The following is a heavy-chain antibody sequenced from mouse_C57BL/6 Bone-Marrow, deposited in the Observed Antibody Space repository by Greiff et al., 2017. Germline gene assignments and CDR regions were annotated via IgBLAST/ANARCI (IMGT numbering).Heavy chain of an antibody. V-gene: IGHV1-59*01. D-gene: IGHD1-1*02. CDR3: AGRDYPWFAY. CDR1: GYTFTSYW. J-gene: IGHJ3*01. CDR2: IDPSDSYT. Sequence: QVQLQQPGAELVRPGTSVKLSCKASGYTFTSYWMNWVKQRPGQGLEWIGVIDPSDSYTNYNQKFKGKATLTVDTSSSTAYMQLSSLTSEDSAVYYCAGRDYPWFAYWGQGTLVTVSA.